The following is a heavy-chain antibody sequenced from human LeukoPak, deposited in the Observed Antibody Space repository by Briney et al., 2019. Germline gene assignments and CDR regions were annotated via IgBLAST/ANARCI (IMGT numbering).Heavy chain of an antibody. V-gene: IGHV4-39*07. CDR1: GGSISSSSYY. D-gene: IGHD3-10*01. J-gene: IGHJ4*02. Sequence: PSETLSLTCTVSGGSISSSSYYRGWIRQPPGKGLEWIGSIYYSGTTYYNPSLKSRVTISVDTSKNQFSLRLSSVTAADTAVYYCARRRRITMVRGVITTPYYFDYWGQGTLVTVSS. CDR3: ARRRRITMVRGVITTPYYFDY. CDR2: IYYSGTT.